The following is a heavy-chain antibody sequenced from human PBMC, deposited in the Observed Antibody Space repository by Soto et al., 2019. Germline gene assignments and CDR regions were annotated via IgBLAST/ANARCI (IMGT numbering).Heavy chain of an antibody. J-gene: IGHJ5*02. V-gene: IGHV1-69*13. D-gene: IGHD4-17*01. CDR3: ARDFTVTNEYNWFDP. Sequence: SVKVSCKASGGTFSSYAITWVRQAPGQGLEWMGGIIPIFGTANYAQKFQARVTITADESTSTAYMELSSLGSEDTAVYYCARDFTVTNEYNWFDPSGQGTLVTVSS. CDR2: IIPIFGTA. CDR1: GGTFSSYA.